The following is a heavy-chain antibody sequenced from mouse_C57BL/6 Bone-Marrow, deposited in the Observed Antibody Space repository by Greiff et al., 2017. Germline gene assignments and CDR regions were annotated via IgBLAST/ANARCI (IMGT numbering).Heavy chain of an antibody. Sequence: EVQRVESGPGLVKPSQSLSLTCSVTGYSITSGYYWNWIRQFPGNKLEWMGYISYDGSNNYNPSLKNRISITRDTSKNQFFLKLNSVTTEDTATYYCARERIGPHYYGSSLSYWYFDVWGTGTTVTVSS. CDR3: ARERIGPHYYGSSLSYWYFDV. CDR1: GYSITSGYY. J-gene: IGHJ1*03. CDR2: ISYDGSN. D-gene: IGHD1-1*01. V-gene: IGHV3-6*01.